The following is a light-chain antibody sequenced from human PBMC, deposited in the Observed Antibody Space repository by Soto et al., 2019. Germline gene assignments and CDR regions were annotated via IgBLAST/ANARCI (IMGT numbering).Light chain of an antibody. CDR3: QSYDSSLSAWV. V-gene: IGLV1-40*01. CDR1: GSNLGAGYD. J-gene: IGLJ3*02. CDR2: RNS. Sequence: QSVLTQPPSVSGAPGQRVTISCTGSGSNLGAGYDVRWYQHLPETAPKLLMYRNSNRPSGVPDRFSGSKSGTSASLAITGLQAEDEADFYCQSYDSSLSAWVFGGGTKLTVL.